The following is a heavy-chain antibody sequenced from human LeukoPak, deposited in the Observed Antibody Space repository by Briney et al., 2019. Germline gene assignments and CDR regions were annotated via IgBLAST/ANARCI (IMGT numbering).Heavy chain of an antibody. D-gene: IGHD3-9*01. CDR1: GLTFSTYD. CDR3: AKSYDIIIDAHYYMDV. CDR2: IWYGGIDK. Sequence: GGSLRLSCAASGLTFSTYDMHWVRQAPGKGLEWVAVIWYGGIDKYYADSVKGRFTISRDDSKNTLYLQMDSLRAEDTAVYLCAKSYDIIIDAHYYMDVWGKGTTVTVSS. V-gene: IGHV3-33*06. J-gene: IGHJ6*03.